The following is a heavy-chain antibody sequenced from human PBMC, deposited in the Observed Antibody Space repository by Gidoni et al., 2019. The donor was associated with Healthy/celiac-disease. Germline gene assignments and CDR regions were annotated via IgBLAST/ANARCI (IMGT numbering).Heavy chain of an antibody. D-gene: IGHD2-2*01. V-gene: IGHV5-51*01. J-gene: IGHJ3*02. CDR1: GYSFTSYW. CDR3: ARRHYCSSTSCYAFDI. CDR2: IYPGYSDT. Sequence: EVQLVQSGAEVKKPGESLKISCKGSGYSFTSYWIGWVRQMTGKGLEWVGNIYPGYSDTRYSPSFQGQVTISADKSISTAYLQWSSLKASDTAMYYCARRHYCSSTSCYAFDIWGQGTMVTVSS.